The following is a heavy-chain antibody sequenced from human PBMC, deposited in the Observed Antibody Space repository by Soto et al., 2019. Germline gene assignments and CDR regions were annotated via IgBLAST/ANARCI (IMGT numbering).Heavy chain of an antibody. CDR2: ISYDGSNK. D-gene: IGHD1-1*01. CDR1: GFTFSSYA. CDR3: ARDRGTRTAFDY. V-gene: IGHV3-30-3*01. Sequence: PGGSLRLSCAASGFTFSSYAMHWVRQAPGKGLEWVAVISYDGSNKYYADSVKGRFTISRDNSKNTLYLQMNSLRAEDTAVYYCARDRGTRTAFDYWGQGTLVTVSS. J-gene: IGHJ4*02.